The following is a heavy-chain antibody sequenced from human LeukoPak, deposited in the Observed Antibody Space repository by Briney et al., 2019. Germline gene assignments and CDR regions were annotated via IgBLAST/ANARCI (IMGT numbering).Heavy chain of an antibody. J-gene: IGHJ4*02. CDR1: GFTFSDYN. CDR3: ARTYGSGSYPNDY. Sequence: GGSLRLSCAASGFTFSDYNMNWVRQAPGKGLEWVXXISSTASHISYADSVKGRFTISRDNAKNSLFLQMNSLRAEDTSVYYCARTYGSGSYPNDYWGQGTLVTVSS. V-gene: IGHV3-21*01. D-gene: IGHD3-10*01. CDR2: ISSTASHI.